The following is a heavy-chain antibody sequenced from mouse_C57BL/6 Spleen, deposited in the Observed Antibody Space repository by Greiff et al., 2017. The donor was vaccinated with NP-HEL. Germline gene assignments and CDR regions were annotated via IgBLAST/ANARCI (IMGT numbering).Heavy chain of an antibody. CDR1: GFTFTDYY. J-gene: IGHJ3*01. Sequence: EVKLVESGGGLVQPGGSLSLSCAASGFTFTDYYMSWVRQPPGKALEWLGFIRNKANGYTTEYSASVKGRFTISRDNSQSILYLQINALRAEDSATYYCARYNHPAWFAYWGQGTLVTVSA. CDR3: ARYNHPAWFAY. V-gene: IGHV7-3*01. CDR2: IRNKANGYTT.